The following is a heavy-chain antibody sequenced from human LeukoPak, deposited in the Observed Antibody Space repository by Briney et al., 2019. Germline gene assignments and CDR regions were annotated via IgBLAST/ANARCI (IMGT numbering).Heavy chain of an antibody. J-gene: IGHJ4*02. D-gene: IGHD1-20*01. CDR1: GGSFSGYY. V-gene: IGHV4-34*01. CDR3: ARVSGLYNWNDNSD. CDR2: INHSGST. Sequence: SGTLSLTCAVYGGSFSGYYWSWIRQPPGKGLEWIGEINHSGSTNYNPSLKSRVTISVDTSKNQFSLKLSSVTAADTAVYYCARVSGLYNWNDNSDWGQGTLVTVSS.